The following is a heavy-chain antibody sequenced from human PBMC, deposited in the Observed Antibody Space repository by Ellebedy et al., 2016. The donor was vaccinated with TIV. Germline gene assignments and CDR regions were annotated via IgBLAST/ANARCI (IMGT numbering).Heavy chain of an antibody. CDR1: GFTFSGYW. CDR2: INSDGSDT. V-gene: IGHV3-74*01. CDR3: TRVGMGSGLDF. D-gene: IGHD3-22*01. Sequence: GGSLRLSXVSSGFTFSGYWMHWVRQAPGKGLVWVSRINSDGSDTPYADSVKGRFTISRDNAKNTLYLQMSSLRVEDTAVYYCTRVGMGSGLDFWGQGTLVTVSS. J-gene: IGHJ4*02.